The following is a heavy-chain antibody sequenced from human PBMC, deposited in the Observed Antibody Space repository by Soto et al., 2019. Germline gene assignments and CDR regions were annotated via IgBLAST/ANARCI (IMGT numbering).Heavy chain of an antibody. CDR3: VVSVVPAAKNYFHYFYMHV. D-gene: IGHD2-2*01. J-gene: IGHJ6*03. CDR1: GFTITPYW. V-gene: IGHV3-74*01. CDR2: INYDGSTT. Sequence: GGSLRLSCAASGFTITPYWMHWVRLVPGKGLMWVSRINYDGSTTDYADPVKGRFTISRDNDRNTLYLQVSSLRAEDSAVYFCVVSVVPAAKNYFHYFYMHVWGKGTTVTVSS.